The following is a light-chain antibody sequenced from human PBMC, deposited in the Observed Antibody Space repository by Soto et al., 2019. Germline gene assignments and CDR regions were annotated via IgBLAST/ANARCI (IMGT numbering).Light chain of an antibody. V-gene: IGKV1-5*01. CDR3: QQYNGYSTWT. J-gene: IGKJ1*01. Sequence: DIQMTQSPSTLSASVGDRVTITCRASQSISTYLAWYQQKPGKAPKVLIWNAYTLHRGVSSRFSGSGSGKEFTLTISSLQPDDFATYYCQQYNGYSTWTFGQGTKVEIK. CDR1: QSISTY. CDR2: NAY.